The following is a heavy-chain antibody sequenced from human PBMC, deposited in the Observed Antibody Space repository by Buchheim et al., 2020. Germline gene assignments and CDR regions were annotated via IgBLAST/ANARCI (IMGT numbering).Heavy chain of an antibody. D-gene: IGHD2-15*01. CDR1: GGPISSSSYY. V-gene: IGHV4-39*01. J-gene: IGHJ5*02. CDR2: IYYRVRT. Sequence: QLQLQESGPGLVKPSETLSLTCTVSGGPISSSSYYWGWIRQPPGKGLEWIGSIYYRVRTYYNPSLKSRVTISVDTPKKQFSLKLSSVTAADRAVYYCARHRKDRNWFDPWGQGTL. CDR3: ARHRKDRNWFDP.